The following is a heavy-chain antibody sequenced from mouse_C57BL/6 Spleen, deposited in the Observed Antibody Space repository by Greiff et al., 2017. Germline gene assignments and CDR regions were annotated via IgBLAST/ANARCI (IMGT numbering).Heavy chain of an antibody. CDR1: GFTFSDYG. Sequence: EVKLMESGGGLVKPGGSLKLSCAASGFTFSDYGMHWVRQAPEKGLEWVAYISSGSSTIYYADTVKGRFTISRDNAKNTLFLQMTSLRSEDTAMYYCARGYDGASYAMDYWGQGTSVTVSS. D-gene: IGHD2-14*01. V-gene: IGHV5-17*01. CDR3: ARGYDGASYAMDY. J-gene: IGHJ4*01. CDR2: ISSGSSTI.